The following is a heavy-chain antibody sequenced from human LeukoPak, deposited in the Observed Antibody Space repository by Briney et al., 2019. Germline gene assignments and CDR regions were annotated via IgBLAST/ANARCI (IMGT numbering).Heavy chain of an antibody. CDR2: ISAYNGNT. D-gene: IGHD3-22*01. Sequence: ASVKVSCKASGYTFTSYGISWVRQAPGQGLEWMGWISAYNGNTNYAQKLQGRVTMTTDASTSTAYMELRSLRSDDTAVYYCARDGGPEYYYDSSWAFDYWGQGTLVTVSS. J-gene: IGHJ4*02. CDR1: GYTFTSYG. CDR3: ARDGGPEYYYDSSWAFDY. V-gene: IGHV1-18*01.